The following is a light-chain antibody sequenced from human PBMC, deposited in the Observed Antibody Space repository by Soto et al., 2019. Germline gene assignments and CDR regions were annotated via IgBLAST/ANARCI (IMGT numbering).Light chain of an antibody. CDR3: QTWGSGIVV. J-gene: IGLJ2*01. Sequence: HLVLTQSPSASASLGASVKLTCTLSSRHNSYTIAWHQQQPEKGPRYLMRLNSDGSHNKGDGIPDRFSGSSSGAERYLTISSLQSEDEADYYCQTWGSGIVVFGGGTKLTVL. CDR1: SRHNSYT. V-gene: IGLV4-69*01. CDR2: LNSDGSH.